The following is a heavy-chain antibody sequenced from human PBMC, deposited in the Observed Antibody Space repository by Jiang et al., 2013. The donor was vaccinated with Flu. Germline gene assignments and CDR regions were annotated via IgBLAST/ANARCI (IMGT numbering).Heavy chain of an antibody. CDR3: ASGYCSGGSCYLMQGFDP. D-gene: IGHD2-15*01. CDR2: INHSGST. J-gene: IGHJ5*02. V-gene: IGHV4-34*01. CDR1: GGSFSGYY. Sequence: LLKPSETLSLTCAVYGGSFSGYYWSWIRQPPGKGLEWIGEINHSGSTNYNPSLKSRVTISVDTSKNQFSLKLSSVTAADTAVYYCASGYCSGGSCYLMQGFDPWGQGTLVTVSS.